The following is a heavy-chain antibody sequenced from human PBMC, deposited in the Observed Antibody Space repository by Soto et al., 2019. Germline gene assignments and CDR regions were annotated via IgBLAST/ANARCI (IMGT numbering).Heavy chain of an antibody. J-gene: IGHJ2*01. Sequence: EVQLLESGGGLVQPGGSLRLSCVASGFSFSDRGMAWVRQAPGKGPEWVSDISSDGGGTFYADSVKGRFTISRDNVKKTVHLQMNRLRDEDTATYYCAKRRGQQLENWQFDVWGRGSLVSVAS. CDR3: AKRRGQQLENWQFDV. CDR2: ISSDGGGT. D-gene: IGHD1-1*01. V-gene: IGHV3-23*01. CDR1: GFSFSDRG.